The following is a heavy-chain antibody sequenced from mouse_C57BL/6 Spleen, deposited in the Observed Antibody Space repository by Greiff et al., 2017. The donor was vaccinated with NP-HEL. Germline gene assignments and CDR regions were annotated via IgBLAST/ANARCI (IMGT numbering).Heavy chain of an antibody. CDR3: ARGDDYAGWVAY. J-gene: IGHJ3*01. V-gene: IGHV3-6*01. CDR1: GYSITSGYY. CDR2: ISYDGSN. Sequence: DVQLQESGPGLVKPSQSLSLTCSVTGYSITSGYYWNWIRQFPGNKLEWMGYISYDGSNNYNPSLKNRISITRDTSKNQFFLKLNSVTTEEAATYYCARGDDYAGWVAYWGQGTLVTVSA. D-gene: IGHD2-4*01.